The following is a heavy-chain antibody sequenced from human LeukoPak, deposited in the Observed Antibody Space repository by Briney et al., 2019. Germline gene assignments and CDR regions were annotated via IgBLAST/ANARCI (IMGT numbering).Heavy chain of an antibody. CDR3: ARPPTRFIVVVPPYNWFDP. V-gene: IGHV5-51*01. CDR2: IYPGDSDT. D-gene: IGHD2-2*01. Sequence: GESLKISCKGSGYSFTSYWIGWVRQMPGKSLEWMGIIYPGDSDTRYSPSFQGQVTISADKSISTAYLQWSSLKASDTAMYYCARPPTRFIVVVPPYNWFDPWGQGTLVTVSS. CDR1: GYSFTSYW. J-gene: IGHJ5*02.